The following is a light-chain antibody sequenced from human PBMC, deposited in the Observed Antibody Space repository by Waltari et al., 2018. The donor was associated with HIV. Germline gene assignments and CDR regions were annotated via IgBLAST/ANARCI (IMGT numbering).Light chain of an antibody. CDR3: SSYRSSSTLEV. Sequence: QSALTQPASVSGSPGQSITISCTGTSSDVGGYNYVSWYQQHPGKAPKLRIYEVSNRPSGVSNRFSGSKSGNTASLTISGLQAEDEADYYCSSYRSSSTLEVFGTGTKVTVL. J-gene: IGLJ1*01. CDR2: EVS. V-gene: IGLV2-14*01. CDR1: SSDVGGYNY.